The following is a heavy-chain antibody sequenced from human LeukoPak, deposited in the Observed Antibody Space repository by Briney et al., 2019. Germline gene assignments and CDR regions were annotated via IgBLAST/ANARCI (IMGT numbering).Heavy chain of an antibody. V-gene: IGHV4-59*01. J-gene: IGHJ4*02. Sequence: SETLSLTCTVSGGSISSYYWNWIRQPPGKGLEWIGYIYYSGSTNYNPSLKSRVTISVDTSKNQFSLKLSSVTAADTAVYYCARDGGSSSGWYDYWGQGTLVTVSS. CDR2: IYYSGST. CDR1: GGSISSYY. D-gene: IGHD6-19*01. CDR3: ARDGGSSSGWYDY.